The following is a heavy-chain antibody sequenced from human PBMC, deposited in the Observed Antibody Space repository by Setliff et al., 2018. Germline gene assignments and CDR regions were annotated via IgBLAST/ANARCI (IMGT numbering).Heavy chain of an antibody. CDR2: IYYSGST. Sequence: SETLSLTCTVSGGSISSGDYYWSWIRQPPGKGLEWIGYIYYSGSTYYNPSLKSRVTISVDTSKNQFSLKLSSVTAADTAVYYCASNLRLVRSWVWYYYYYMDVWGKGTTVTVSS. CDR3: ASNLRLVRSWVWYYYYYMDV. CDR1: GGSISSGDYY. D-gene: IGHD6-19*01. J-gene: IGHJ6*03. V-gene: IGHV4-30-4*08.